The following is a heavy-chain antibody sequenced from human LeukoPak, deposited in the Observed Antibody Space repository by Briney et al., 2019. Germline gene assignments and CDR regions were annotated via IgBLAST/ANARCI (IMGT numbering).Heavy chain of an antibody. CDR2: IYTSGST. D-gene: IGHD5-24*01. Sequence: PSQTLSLTPTVSGDSISGVYYYCRSSPQPPGRGVEWSGRIYTSGSTSYNPSLKTRVTISVDTSKNQFSLKLSSVTAADTAVYYCERDGYKGGYWGKGTLVTVSS. J-gene: IGHJ4*02. CDR1: GDSISGVYYY. V-gene: IGHV4-61*02. CDR3: ERDGYKGGY.